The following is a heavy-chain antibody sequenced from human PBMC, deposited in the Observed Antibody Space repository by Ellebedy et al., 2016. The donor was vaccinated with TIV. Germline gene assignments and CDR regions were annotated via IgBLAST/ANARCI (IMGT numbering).Heavy chain of an antibody. CDR2: LNPGGTQT. V-gene: IGHV1-46*03. Sequence: ASVKVSXKTSGYMFTSIYIHWVRHAPGQGLEWIGTLNPGGTQTSYAQKFQGRVTLTSDTSTSTVYMELTTLRSDDTAEYYCSRSEGDFWGQGTLVTVSS. CDR3: SRSEGDF. J-gene: IGHJ4*02. CDR1: GYMFTSIY.